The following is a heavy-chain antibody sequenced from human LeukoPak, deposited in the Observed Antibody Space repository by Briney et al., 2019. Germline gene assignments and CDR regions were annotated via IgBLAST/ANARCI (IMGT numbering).Heavy chain of an antibody. J-gene: IGHJ4*02. D-gene: IGHD3-10*01. V-gene: IGHV3-66*01. Sequence: GGSLRLSCAASGFTVSSNYMSWVRQAPGKGLEWVSVIYSGGSTYYADSVKGRFTISRDNSKNTLYLQMNSLRAEDTAVYYCASFYYYGSGSYPNWGQGTLVTVSS. CDR2: IYSGGST. CDR3: ASFYYYGSGSYPN. CDR1: GFTVSSNY.